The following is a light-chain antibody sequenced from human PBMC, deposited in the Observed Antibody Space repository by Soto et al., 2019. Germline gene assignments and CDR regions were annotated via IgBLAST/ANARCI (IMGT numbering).Light chain of an antibody. CDR3: LQHNVFPRT. Sequence: DSQMSHCPASLSAFVADIATITFLAGQAIRNDLAWYQQKPGRAPKRLIYGSSSLQSGVPSRFSGSGSGTEFTLTISSLQPEDFATYYCLQHNVFPRTFGQGTKV. J-gene: IGKJ1*01. CDR2: GSS. V-gene: IGKV1-17*01. CDR1: QAIRND.